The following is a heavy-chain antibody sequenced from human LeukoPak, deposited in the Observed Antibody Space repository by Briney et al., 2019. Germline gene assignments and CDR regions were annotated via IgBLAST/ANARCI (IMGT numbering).Heavy chain of an antibody. J-gene: IGHJ4*02. CDR1: GYTFTGYY. Sequence: ASVKVSCKASGYTFTGYYMHWVRQAPGQGLEWMGWINPNSGGTNYAQKFQGRVTMTRDTSISTAYMELSRLRSDDTAVYYCARDLPGFTIYDYVWGSYRPFDYWGREPWSPSPQ. CDR2: INPNSGGT. D-gene: IGHD3-16*02. CDR3: ARDLPGFTIYDYVWGSYRPFDY. V-gene: IGHV1-2*02.